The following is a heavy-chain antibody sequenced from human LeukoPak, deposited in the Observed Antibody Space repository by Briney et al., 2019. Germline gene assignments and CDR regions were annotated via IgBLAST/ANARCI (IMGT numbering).Heavy chain of an antibody. J-gene: IGHJ6*03. Sequence: LTGGSLRLSCTASGFTFGDYAMSWFRQAPGKGLEWVGFIRSKAYGGTTEYAASVKGRFTISRDDSKSIAYLQMNSLKTEDTAVYYCTKEGYSGYDWVFWRDYYYYMDVWGKGTTVTVSS. CDR1: GFTFGDYA. CDR2: IRSKAYGGTT. V-gene: IGHV3-49*03. D-gene: IGHD5-12*01. CDR3: TKEGYSGYDWVFWRDYYYYMDV.